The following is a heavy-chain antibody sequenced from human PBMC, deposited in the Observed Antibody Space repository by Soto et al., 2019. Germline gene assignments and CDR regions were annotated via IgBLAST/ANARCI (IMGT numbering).Heavy chain of an antibody. CDR2: ISSSSSYI. Sequence: GSLRLSCAASGFTFSSYSMNWVRQAPGKGLEWVSSISSSSSYIYCADSVKGRFTISRDNAKNSLYLQMNSLRAEDTAVYYCARDPPPLDYDFWSGYSHPLDYWGQGTLVTVSS. V-gene: IGHV3-21*01. J-gene: IGHJ4*02. D-gene: IGHD3-3*01. CDR3: ARDPPPLDYDFWSGYSHPLDY. CDR1: GFTFSSYS.